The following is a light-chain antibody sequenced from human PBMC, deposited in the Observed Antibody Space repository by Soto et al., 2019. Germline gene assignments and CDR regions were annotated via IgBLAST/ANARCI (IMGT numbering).Light chain of an antibody. CDR3: QHYNSYSEA. V-gene: IGKV1-5*03. Sequence: DIQMTQSPSTLSASVGDRVTITCRASQSISSLLAWYQQKPGKAPKFLIYKAYSLQSGVQSRFSGSGSGTEFTLTIRSLQPDDFATYYCQHYNSYSEAFGQGTKVDIK. CDR2: KAY. J-gene: IGKJ1*01. CDR1: QSISSL.